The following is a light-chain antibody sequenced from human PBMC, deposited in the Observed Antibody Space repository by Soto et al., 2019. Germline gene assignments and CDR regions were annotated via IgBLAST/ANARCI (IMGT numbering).Light chain of an antibody. CDR1: ETFSSTY. CDR2: DAS. Sequence: EIVLTQAPGTLSLSPGERATLSCRTSETFSSTYLAWYQQKPGQAPSLLIYDASIRATGIPDRFSGSGSGTAFTLTISRLEPADFAVYHCQQYGSSPLITFGQGTRLEIK. J-gene: IGKJ5*01. CDR3: QQYGSSPLIT. V-gene: IGKV3-20*01.